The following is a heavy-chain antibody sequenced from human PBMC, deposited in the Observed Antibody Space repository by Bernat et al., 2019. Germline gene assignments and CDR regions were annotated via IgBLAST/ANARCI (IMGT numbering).Heavy chain of an antibody. V-gene: IGHV4-34*01. D-gene: IGHD1-26*01. CDR3: ARRIERATSPYPGMDV. Sequence: QVQLQQWGAGLLKPSETLSLTCAVYGGSFSGYYWSWIRQPPGKGLEWIGEINHSGSTNYNPSLKSRVTITVDTSKNQFSLKLSSVTAADSAVYYCARRIERATSPYPGMDVWGQGTTVTVSS. CDR1: GGSFSGYY. CDR2: INHSGST. J-gene: IGHJ6*02.